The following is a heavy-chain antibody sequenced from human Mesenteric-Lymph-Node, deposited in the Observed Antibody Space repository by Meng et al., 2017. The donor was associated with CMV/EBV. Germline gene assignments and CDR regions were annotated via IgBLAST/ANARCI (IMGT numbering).Heavy chain of an antibody. D-gene: IGHD6-13*01. CDR1: GDSVSSNSAA. CDR3: ARGSSSWPYYFDY. J-gene: IGHJ4*02. V-gene: IGHV6-1*01. Sequence: GDSVSSNSAAWNWIRQSPSRGLEWLERTYYRSKWYNDYAVSVKSRVTINPDTSKNQFSLQLNSVTLEDTAVYYCARGSSSWPYYFDYWGQGTLVTVSS. CDR2: TYYRSKWYN.